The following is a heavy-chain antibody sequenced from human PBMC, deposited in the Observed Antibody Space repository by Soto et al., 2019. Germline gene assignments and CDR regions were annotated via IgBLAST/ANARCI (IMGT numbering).Heavy chain of an antibody. J-gene: IGHJ5*02. V-gene: IGHV5-10-1*01. Sequence: GESLKISCKGSGYSFTSYWISWVRQMPGKGLEWMGRIDPSDSYTNYSPSFQGHVTISADKSISTAYLQWSSLKASDTAMYYCARLRYCSSTSCYPNWFDPWGQGTLVTVSS. CDR1: GYSFTSYW. D-gene: IGHD2-2*01. CDR3: ARLRYCSSTSCYPNWFDP. CDR2: IDPSDSYT.